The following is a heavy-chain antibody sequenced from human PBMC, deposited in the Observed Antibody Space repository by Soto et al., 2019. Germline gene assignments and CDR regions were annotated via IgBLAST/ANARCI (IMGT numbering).Heavy chain of an antibody. Sequence: GASVKVSCKASGYTFTGYYMHWVRQAPGQGLEWMGRINPNSGGTNYAQKFQGWVTMTRDTSISTAYMELSRLRSEDTAVYYCASDPDGGAVAGPDYWGQGTLVTVSS. CDR3: ASDPDGGAVAGPDY. V-gene: IGHV1-2*04. D-gene: IGHD6-19*01. J-gene: IGHJ4*02. CDR1: GYTFTGYY. CDR2: INPNSGGT.